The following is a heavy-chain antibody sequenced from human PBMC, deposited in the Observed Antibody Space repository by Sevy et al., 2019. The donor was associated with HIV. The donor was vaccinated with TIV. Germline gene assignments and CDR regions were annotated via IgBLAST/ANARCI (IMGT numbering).Heavy chain of an antibody. D-gene: IGHD6-6*01. V-gene: IGHV1-69*13. Sequence: ASVKVSCKASGGTFSSYANSWVRQAPGQGLEWMGGIIPIFGTANYAQKFQGRVTITADESTSTAYMELSSLRSEDTAVYYCARGRDGSSPLDWFDPWGQGTLVTVSS. CDR3: ARGRDGSSPLDWFDP. J-gene: IGHJ5*02. CDR2: IIPIFGTA. CDR1: GGTFSSYA.